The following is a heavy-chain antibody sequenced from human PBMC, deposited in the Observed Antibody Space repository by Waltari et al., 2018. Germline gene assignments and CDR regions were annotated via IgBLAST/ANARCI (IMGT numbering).Heavy chain of an antibody. CDR2: VFYRGST. CDR1: GGPISLYY. Sequence: QVQLQESGPGLVKPSETLSLTCTVSGGPISLYYWRWIRPPPGKGLEWIGHVFYRGSTNYNPSLKSRVTISVDTSKNQFSLRLSSVTAADTAVYYCARGTLYNNGWWDFWGQGTLVPVSS. J-gene: IGHJ4*02. D-gene: IGHD6-19*01. V-gene: IGHV4-59*01. CDR3: ARGTLYNNGWWDF.